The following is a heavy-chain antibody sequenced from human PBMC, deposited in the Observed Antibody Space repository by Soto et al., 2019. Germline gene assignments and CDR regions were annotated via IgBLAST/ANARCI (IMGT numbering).Heavy chain of an antibody. J-gene: IGHJ4*02. CDR1: EGSTGGFY. CDR2: IYYSGST. Sequence: SETLSLTCTVSEGSTGGFYWNCIRQPQGKGLEWIGYIYYSGSTNYDPSLKSRVTISLDTSKNQFSLRLSSVTAADTAVYFCARLFRDVYNAVEYWGQGALVTVSS. V-gene: IGHV4-59*08. CDR3: ARLFRDVYNAVEY. D-gene: IGHD3-3*01.